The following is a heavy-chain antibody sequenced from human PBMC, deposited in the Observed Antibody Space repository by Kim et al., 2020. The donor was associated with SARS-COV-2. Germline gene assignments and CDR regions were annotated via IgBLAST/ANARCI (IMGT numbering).Heavy chain of an antibody. J-gene: IGHJ3*02. Sequence: IYAQKFQGRVTMTEDTSTDTAYMELSSLRSEDTAVYYCATSILERDAFDIWGQGTMVTVSS. CDR3: ATSILERDAFDI. V-gene: IGHV1-24*01. D-gene: IGHD1-1*01.